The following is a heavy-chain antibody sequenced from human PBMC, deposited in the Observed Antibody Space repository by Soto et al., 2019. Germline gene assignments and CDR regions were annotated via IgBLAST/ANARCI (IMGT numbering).Heavy chain of an antibody. V-gene: IGHV4-30-4*01. D-gene: IGHD3-16*02. J-gene: IGHJ5*02. Sequence: QVQLQESGPGLVKPSQTLSLTCTVSGDSISSGDYYWSWIRQPPGKGLEWIGYIFSSGSTYYNPSLKSRITISLDTSKNQFSLKLSSVTAADTAVYYCARVSRHTLKTSYWFDPWGQGTLVTVSS. CDR1: GDSISSGDYY. CDR2: IFSSGST. CDR3: ARVSRHTLKTSYWFDP.